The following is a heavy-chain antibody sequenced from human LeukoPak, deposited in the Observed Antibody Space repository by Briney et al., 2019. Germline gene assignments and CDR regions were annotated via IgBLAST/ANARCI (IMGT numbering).Heavy chain of an antibody. CDR2: IIPIFGTA. V-gene: IGHV1-69*13. CDR1: GGTFSSYA. Sequence: ASVKVSCKASGGTFSSYAISWVRQAPGQGLEWMGGIIPIFGTANYAQKFQGRVTITADESTSTAYMELSSLRSEDTAVYYCARAGKYYYDSSGYYPQYWGQGTLVTVSS. D-gene: IGHD3-22*01. CDR3: ARAGKYYYDSSGYYPQY. J-gene: IGHJ4*02.